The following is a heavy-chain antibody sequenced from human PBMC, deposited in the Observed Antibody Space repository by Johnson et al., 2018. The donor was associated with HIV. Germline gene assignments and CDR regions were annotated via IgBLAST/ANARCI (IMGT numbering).Heavy chain of an antibody. CDR1: GFTFSSYA. CDR3: AREQATLFFRASGAAFNI. D-gene: IGHD3-3*01. J-gene: IGHJ3*02. V-gene: IGHV3-30-3*01. CDR2: ISYDGSNK. Sequence: QVQLVESGGGVVQPGRSLRLSCAASGFTFSSYAMHWVRQAPGKGLEWVAVISYDGSNKYHAESVKGRFTISRDNAKNSLYLQMNSLRVEDTAVYYCAREQATLFFRASGAAFNIWGQGTTVTVSS.